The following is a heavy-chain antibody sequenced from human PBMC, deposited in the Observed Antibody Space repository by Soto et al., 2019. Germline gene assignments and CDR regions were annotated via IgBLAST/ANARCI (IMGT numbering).Heavy chain of an antibody. CDR1: GFSLNTGGVT. D-gene: IGHD3-10*01. V-gene: IGHV2-5*02. J-gene: IGHJ1*01. CDR2: IYWDDGK. CDR3: AHSPAPRVYFQH. Sequence: GPTLVNPTQTLTLTCVFSGFSLNTGGVTVGWIRQPPGKALEWVALIYWDDGKRYSPSLKSRLTITKETSRNQVVLTMTNVDPEDTATYFCAHSPAPRVYFQHWGGGTLVTVSS.